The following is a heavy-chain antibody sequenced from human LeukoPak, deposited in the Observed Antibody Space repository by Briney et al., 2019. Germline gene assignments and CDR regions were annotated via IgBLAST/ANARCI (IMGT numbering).Heavy chain of an antibody. CDR2: IIPILGIA. J-gene: IGHJ6*02. V-gene: IGHV1-69*04. CDR1: GGTFSSYA. CDR3: ARRRGVSNYDFWSGYGMDV. Sequence: SVKVSCKASGGTFSSYAISWVRQAPGQGLEWMGRIIPILGIANYAQKFQGKVTITADKSTSTAYMELSSLRSEDTAVYYCARRRGVSNYDFWSGYGMDVWGQGTTVTVSS. D-gene: IGHD3-3*01.